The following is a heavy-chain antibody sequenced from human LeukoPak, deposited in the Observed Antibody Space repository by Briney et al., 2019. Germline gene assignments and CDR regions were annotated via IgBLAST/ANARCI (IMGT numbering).Heavy chain of an antibody. J-gene: IGHJ5*02. V-gene: IGHV4-59*08. CDR1: GGSISSYY. CDR2: IYYSGST. Sequence: SETLSLTCTVSGGSISSYYWSWIRQPPGKGLEWIGYIYYSGSTNYNPSLKSRVTIFVDTSKNQFSLKLISVTAADTAVYYCARQGGDTMVRGVVRDWFDPWGQGTLVTVSS. CDR3: ARQGGDTMVRGVVRDWFDP. D-gene: IGHD3-10*01.